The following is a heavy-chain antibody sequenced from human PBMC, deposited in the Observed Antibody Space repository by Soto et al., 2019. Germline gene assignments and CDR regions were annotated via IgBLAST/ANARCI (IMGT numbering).Heavy chain of an antibody. CDR3: ARTGYSYEFDY. CDR2: ISYDGSNK. J-gene: IGHJ4*02. CDR1: GFTFSSYA. D-gene: IGHD5-18*01. V-gene: IGHV3-30-3*01. Sequence: HPGGSLRLSCAASGFTFSSYAMHWVRQAPGKGLEWVAVISYDGSNKYYADSVKGRFTISRDNSKNTLYLQMNSLRAEDTAVYYCARTGYSYEFDYWGQGTLVTVSS.